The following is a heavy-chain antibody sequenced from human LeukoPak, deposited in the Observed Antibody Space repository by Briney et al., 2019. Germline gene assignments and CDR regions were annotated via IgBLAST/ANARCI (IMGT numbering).Heavy chain of an antibody. CDR3: VRGMRSGGNSPWDS. V-gene: IGHV4-31*03. J-gene: IGHJ4*02. CDR1: GASINSSGYY. Sequence: SETLSLTCTVSGASINSSGYYWSWIRQHPVKGLEWIGYIFYNGNTYYNPSVKSRVTISGDTSKNRSSLNLRSVTAADTAMYYCVRGMRSGGNSPWDSWGQGTLVTVSS. CDR2: IFYNGNT. D-gene: IGHD4-23*01.